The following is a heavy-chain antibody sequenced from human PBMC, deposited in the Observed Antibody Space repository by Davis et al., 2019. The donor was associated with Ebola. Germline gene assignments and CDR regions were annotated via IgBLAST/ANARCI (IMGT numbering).Heavy chain of an antibody. V-gene: IGHV3-48*03. D-gene: IGHD3-22*01. J-gene: IGHJ4*02. CDR2: ISSSGSTI. Sequence: GESLKISCAASGFTFSSYEMNWVRQAPGKGLEWVSYISSSGSTIYYADSVKGRFTISRDNAKNSLYLQMNSLRAEDTAVYYCAREKPSYYYDSSGYYTLWYFDYWGQGTLVTVSS. CDR1: GFTFSSYE. CDR3: AREKPSYYYDSSGYYTLWYFDY.